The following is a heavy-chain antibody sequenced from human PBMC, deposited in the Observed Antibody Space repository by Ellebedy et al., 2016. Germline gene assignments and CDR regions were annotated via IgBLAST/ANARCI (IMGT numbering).Heavy chain of an antibody. Sequence: GGSLRLXXAASGFTFDISGMTWVRQAPGKGLEWVATIVFSGTAAYYADSVKGRFIVSRDNTKNSLFLQMNSLGVEDTAVYYCARDGSEWSRDYWGQGTLVTVSS. CDR1: GFTFDISG. V-gene: IGHV3-21*01. D-gene: IGHD3-3*01. J-gene: IGHJ4*02. CDR2: IVFSGTAA. CDR3: ARDGSEWSRDY.